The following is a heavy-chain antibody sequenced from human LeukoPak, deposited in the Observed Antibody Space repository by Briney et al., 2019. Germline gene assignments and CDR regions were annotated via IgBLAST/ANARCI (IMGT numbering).Heavy chain of an antibody. CDR1: GGSISSGSYY. V-gene: IGHV4-61*02. D-gene: IGHD2-2*01. Sequence: SETLSLTCTVSGGSISSGSYYWSWIRQPAGKGLEWIGRIYTSGSTNYNPPLKSRVTISVDTSKNQFSLKLSSVTAADTAVYYCARDIVVVPAANQVVNWFDPWGQGTLVTVSS. CDR3: ARDIVVVPAANQVVNWFDP. J-gene: IGHJ5*02. CDR2: IYTSGST.